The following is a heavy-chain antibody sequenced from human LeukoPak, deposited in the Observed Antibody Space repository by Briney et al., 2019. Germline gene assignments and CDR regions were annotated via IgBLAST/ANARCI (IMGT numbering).Heavy chain of an antibody. Sequence: GGSLRLSCAASGFAVSSNYMTWVRQAPGKGLEWVSVIYSGGSTYYADSVKGRFTISRDNSKNTVYLQMNSLRAEDTAVYYCARGRPRDGYPYWGQGTLVTVSS. CDR3: ARGRPRDGYPY. J-gene: IGHJ4*02. D-gene: IGHD5-24*01. CDR2: IYSGGST. CDR1: GFAVSSNY. V-gene: IGHV3-53*01.